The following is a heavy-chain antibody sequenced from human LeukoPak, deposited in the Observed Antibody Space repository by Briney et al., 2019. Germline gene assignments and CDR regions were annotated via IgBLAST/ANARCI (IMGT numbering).Heavy chain of an antibody. D-gene: IGHD3-16*01. Sequence: GASVMIFCKASGYSFTGYYMHWVRRAPGQGLQGMGWINPNSGGTNYAQKFQGRVTMTRDTSISTAYMELSRLRSDDTAVYYCARDITFGGVIKGMDVWGQGTTVTVSS. CDR1: GYSFTGYY. CDR2: INPNSGGT. J-gene: IGHJ6*01. V-gene: IGHV1-2*02. CDR3: ARDITFGGVIKGMDV.